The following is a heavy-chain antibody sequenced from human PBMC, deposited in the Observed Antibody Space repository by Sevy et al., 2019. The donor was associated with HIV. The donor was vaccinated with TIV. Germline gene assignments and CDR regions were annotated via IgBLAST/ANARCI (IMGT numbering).Heavy chain of an antibody. V-gene: IGHV3-11*01. CDR2: ISSSGSTI. CDR1: GFTFSDYY. D-gene: IGHD3-22*01. J-gene: IGHJ4*02. CDR3: ARDQQYYDSSGYIDY. Sequence: GGSLRLSCAASGFTFSDYYMSWIRQAPGKGLEWVSYISSSGSTIYYADSVKGRFTISRGNAKNSLYLQMNSLRAEDTAVYYCARDQQYYDSSGYIDYWGQGTLVTVSS.